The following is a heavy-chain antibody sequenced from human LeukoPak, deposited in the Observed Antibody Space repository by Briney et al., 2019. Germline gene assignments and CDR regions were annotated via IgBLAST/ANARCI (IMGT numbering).Heavy chain of an antibody. Sequence: ASAKVSCKASGYTFTGYYMHWVRQAPGQGLEWMGWINPNSGGTNYAQKFQGRVTMTRDTSISTAYMELSRLRSDDTAVYYCARAELRFLEWLPFDYWGQGTLVTVSS. CDR3: ARAELRFLEWLPFDY. V-gene: IGHV1-2*02. D-gene: IGHD3-3*01. J-gene: IGHJ4*02. CDR2: INPNSGGT. CDR1: GYTFTGYY.